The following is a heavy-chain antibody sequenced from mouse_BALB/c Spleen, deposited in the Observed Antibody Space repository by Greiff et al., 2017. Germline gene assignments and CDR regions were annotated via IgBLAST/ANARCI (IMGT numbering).Heavy chain of an antibody. Sequence: EVQGVESGGGLVQPGGSLKLSCAASGFTFSSYTMSWVRQTPEKRLEWVAYISNGGGSTYYPDTVKGRFTISRDNAKNTLYLQMSSLKSEDTAMYYCARRGITTAPFAYWGQGTLVTVSA. CDR1: GFTFSSYT. V-gene: IGHV5-12-2*01. J-gene: IGHJ3*01. CDR2: ISNGGGST. CDR3: ARRGITTAPFAY. D-gene: IGHD2-4*01.